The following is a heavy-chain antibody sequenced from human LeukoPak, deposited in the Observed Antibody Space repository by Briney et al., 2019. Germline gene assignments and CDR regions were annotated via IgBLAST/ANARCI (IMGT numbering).Heavy chain of an antibody. CDR2: ISSSSSYI. J-gene: IGHJ4*02. Sequence: PGGSLRLSCAASGFTFSSYSMNWVRQAPGKGLEWVSSISSSSSYIYYADSVKGRFTISRDNAKNSLYLQMNSLRAEDTAVYYCARAAGSGSYPFDYWGQGTLVTVSS. CDR3: ARAAGSGSYPFDY. D-gene: IGHD3-10*01. V-gene: IGHV3-21*01. CDR1: GFTFSSYS.